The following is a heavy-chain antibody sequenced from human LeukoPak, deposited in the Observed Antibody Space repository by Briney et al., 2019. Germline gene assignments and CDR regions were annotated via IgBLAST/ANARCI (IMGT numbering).Heavy chain of an antibody. CDR2: ISSSGSGDNT. J-gene: IGHJ2*01. V-gene: IGHV3-23*01. Sequence: GGSLRLSCAASGVTLSTYAMSWARQAPGKGLEWVSGISSSGSGDNTYYADSVKGRFTISRDSSKNTLFLHMNTLRAEDTAIYSCAKDRTVGASYCTFDLWGRGTLVIVS. CDR3: AKDRTVGASYCTFDL. CDR1: GVTLSTYA. D-gene: IGHD1-26*01.